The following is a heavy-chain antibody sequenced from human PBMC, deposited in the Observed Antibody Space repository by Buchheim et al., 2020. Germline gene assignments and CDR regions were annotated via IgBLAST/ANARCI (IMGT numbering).Heavy chain of an antibody. Sequence: QVQLQQWGAGLLKPSETLSLTCAVYGGSFSGYYWSWIRQPPGKGLEWIGEINHSGSTNYNPSLKSRVTISVDTSKKQFSLTLSSMTAADTAVYYCARGGSIAARVYYYYYMDVWGKGTT. D-gene: IGHD6-6*01. J-gene: IGHJ6*03. CDR3: ARGGSIAARVYYYYYMDV. CDR2: INHSGST. V-gene: IGHV4-34*01. CDR1: GGSFSGYY.